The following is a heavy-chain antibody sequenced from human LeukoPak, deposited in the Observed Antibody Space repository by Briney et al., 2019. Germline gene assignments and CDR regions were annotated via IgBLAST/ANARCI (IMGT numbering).Heavy chain of an antibody. Sequence: ASVKVSCKASGGTFSRYAISWVRQAPGQGLEWMGGIIPIFGTANYAQKFQGRVTITTDESTSTAYMELSSLRSEDTAVYYCASEIDYDDSSGQDQPPWGQGTLVTVSS. CDR1: GGTFSRYA. D-gene: IGHD3-22*01. J-gene: IGHJ5*02. CDR3: ASEIDYDDSSGQDQPP. V-gene: IGHV1-69*05. CDR2: IIPIFGTA.